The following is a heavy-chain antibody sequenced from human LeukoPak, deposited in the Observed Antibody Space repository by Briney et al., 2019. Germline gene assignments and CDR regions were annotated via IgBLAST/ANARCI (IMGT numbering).Heavy chain of an antibody. J-gene: IGHJ4*02. CDR1: GFTFSSYA. Sequence: GGSLRLSCAASGFTFSSYAMHWLRQAPGKGLEWLAVISYDGSNKYYADYVKGRFTISRDNSKNTLYLQMNSLRAEDTAVYCCARELRSGWHFDYWGQGTLVTVSS. CDR3: ARELRSGWHFDY. CDR2: ISYDGSNK. V-gene: IGHV3-30*04. D-gene: IGHD6-19*01.